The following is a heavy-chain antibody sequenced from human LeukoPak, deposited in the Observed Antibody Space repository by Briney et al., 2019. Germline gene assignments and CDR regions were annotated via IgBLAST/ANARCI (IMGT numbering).Heavy chain of an antibody. J-gene: IGHJ6*03. D-gene: IGHD2-2*01. CDR2: MNPNSGNT. Sequence: ASVKVSCKASGYTFTSYDINWVRQATGQGLEWMGWMNPNSGNTGYAQKFQGRVTMTSNTSISTAYMELSSLRSEDTAVYYCARGLGYCSSTSCYPNYYYYMDVWGKGTTVTVSS. CDR3: ARGLGYCSSTSCYPNYYYYMDV. V-gene: IGHV1-8*01. CDR1: GYTFTSYD.